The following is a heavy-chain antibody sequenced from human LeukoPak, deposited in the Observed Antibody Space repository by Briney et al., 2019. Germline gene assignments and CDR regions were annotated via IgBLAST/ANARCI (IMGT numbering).Heavy chain of an antibody. CDR1: GFTFSTYA. CDR3: ARGYCGGDCHHYYYYYMDV. J-gene: IGHJ6*03. CDR2: ILYDATNK. Sequence: PGGSLRLSCAASGFTFSTYAMHWVRQGPGKGLEWVAVILYDATNKYYADSVKGRFTISRDNSKNTLYLQMNTLRADDTAVYYCARGYCGGDCHHYYYYYMDVWGKGTTVTVSS. V-gene: IGHV3-30-3*01. D-gene: IGHD2-21*01.